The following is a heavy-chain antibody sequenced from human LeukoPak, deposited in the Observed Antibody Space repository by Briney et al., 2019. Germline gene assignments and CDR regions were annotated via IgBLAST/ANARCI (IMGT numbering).Heavy chain of an antibody. V-gene: IGHV5-51*01. Sequence: GESLKISCNTSGYTFGRYWIAWVRQMPGKGLEWMGLIYPDDSEIRYSPSFQGQVTISADKSINTAYLQWNSLKASDTAMYYCARLWWGRSWTQGYFDYWGQGTLVTVSS. CDR2: IYPDDSEI. CDR3: ARLWWGRSWTQGYFDY. D-gene: IGHD6-13*01. CDR1: GYTFGRYW. J-gene: IGHJ4*02.